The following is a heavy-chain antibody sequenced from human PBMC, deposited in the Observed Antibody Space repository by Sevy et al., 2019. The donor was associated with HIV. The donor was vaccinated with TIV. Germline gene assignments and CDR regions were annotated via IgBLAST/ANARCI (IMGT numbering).Heavy chain of an antibody. CDR3: AAPGGYRYGSLLDY. Sequence: ASVKVSCKASGYTFTGHFMHWVRQAHGQGLEWMGWINPDSGDTKYAQKFQGRVTVTRDTSITTVYMELSSLRSDDTAVYYCAAPGGYRYGSLLDYWGQGTLVIVSS. J-gene: IGHJ4*02. CDR1: GYTFTGHF. V-gene: IGHV1-2*02. D-gene: IGHD5-18*01. CDR2: INPDSGDT.